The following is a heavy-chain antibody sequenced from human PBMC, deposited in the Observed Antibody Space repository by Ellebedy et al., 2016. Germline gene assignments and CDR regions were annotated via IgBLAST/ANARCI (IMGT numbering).Heavy chain of an antibody. CDR3: VTKHNAAFDI. D-gene: IGHD1-1*01. CDR1: GFSVSSND. Sequence: GGSLRLXCAASGFSVSSNDMIWVRQRPGKGLECVSLINSGGATYYADSVEGRFTISRDNPKKKLYLQMSSLGADDTAVYYCVTKHNAAFDIWGQGTTVTVS. J-gene: IGHJ3*02. V-gene: IGHV3-53*01. CDR2: INSGGAT.